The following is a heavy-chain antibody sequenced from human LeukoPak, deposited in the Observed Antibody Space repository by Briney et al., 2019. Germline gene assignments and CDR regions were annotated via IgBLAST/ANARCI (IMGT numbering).Heavy chain of an antibody. CDR3: AGDPGGSAFDF. V-gene: IGHV3-33*08. J-gene: IGHJ3*01. D-gene: IGHD3-10*01. Sequence: GGSLRLSCAASGFAFSSHAMHWVRQAPGKGLEWVAAIWSDGSKEYYADSMKGRFTISRDNSRNTLYLQMNSLRADDTAMYYCAGDPGGSAFDFWGQGTMLTVSS. CDR2: IWSDGSKE. CDR1: GFAFSSHA.